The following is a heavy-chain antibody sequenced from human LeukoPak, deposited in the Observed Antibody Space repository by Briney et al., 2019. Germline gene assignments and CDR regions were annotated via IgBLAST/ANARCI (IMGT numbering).Heavy chain of an antibody. CDR1: GFTFSNYG. V-gene: IGHV3-48*04. D-gene: IGHD6-19*01. J-gene: IGHJ4*02. Sequence: GRSLRLSCAVAGFTFSNYGVHWVRQAPGKGLEWVSYISGSSSTIYYADSVKGRFTISRDNAKNSLYLQMNSLRAEDTGVYYFVISSDWKGGYYSDFWGQGTLVTVSA. CDR3: VISSDWKGGYYSDF. CDR2: ISGSSSTI.